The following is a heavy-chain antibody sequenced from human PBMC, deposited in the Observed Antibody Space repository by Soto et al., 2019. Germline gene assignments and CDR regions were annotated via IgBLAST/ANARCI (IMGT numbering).Heavy chain of an antibody. CDR3: ARVNRGAFDH. CDR2: IFYTGST. V-gene: IGHV4-59*01. Sequence: QVQLQESGPGLVKPSQTLSLTCTVSGGSIHDYYWVWIRQPPGKGLEWIGSIFYTGSTDYNASLKSRVTLSLATSKNQFSLNLSSVTAADTAVYYCARVNRGAFDHWGQGALVTVSS. J-gene: IGHJ4*02. CDR1: GGSIHDYY.